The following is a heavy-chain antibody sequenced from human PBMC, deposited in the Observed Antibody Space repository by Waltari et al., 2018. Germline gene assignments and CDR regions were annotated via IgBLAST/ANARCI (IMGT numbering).Heavy chain of an antibody. Sequence: QVQLQESGPGLVKPSETLSLTCAVSGYSISSGYYWGWIRQPPGKGLEWIGYIYYSGSTNYNPSLKSRVTISVDTSKNQFSLKLSSVTAADTAVYYCARDYYGSGSYPYNWFDPWGQGTLVTVSS. V-gene: IGHV4-61*01. D-gene: IGHD3-10*01. CDR3: ARDYYGSGSYPYNWFDP. J-gene: IGHJ5*02. CDR2: IYYSGST. CDR1: GYSISSGYY.